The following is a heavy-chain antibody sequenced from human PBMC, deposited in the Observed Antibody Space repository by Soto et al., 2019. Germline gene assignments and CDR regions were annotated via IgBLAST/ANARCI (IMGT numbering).Heavy chain of an antibody. J-gene: IGHJ5*02. Sequence: SETLSLTCTVSGGSISSYYWSWIRQPPGKGLEWIGYIYYSGSTNYNPSLKSRVTISVDTSKNQFSLKLSSVTAADTAVYYCARLWTTVTSQWFDPWGQGTLVTVSS. CDR2: IYYSGST. D-gene: IGHD4-17*01. CDR1: GGSISSYY. V-gene: IGHV4-59*08. CDR3: ARLWTTVTSQWFDP.